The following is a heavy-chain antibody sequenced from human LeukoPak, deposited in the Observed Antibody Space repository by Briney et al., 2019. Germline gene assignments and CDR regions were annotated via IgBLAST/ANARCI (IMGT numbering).Heavy chain of an antibody. CDR1: GFTFSSYA. V-gene: IGHV3-33*03. CDR3: ASPYCRSADCYADSFDA. J-gene: IGHJ3*01. Sequence: GGSLRLSCAASGFTFSSYAMHWVRQAPGKGREWVAVIWYDGSNENYGGSVKGRFTISRDNSKNTLYLQMSSLRAEDTDVYYCASPYCRSADCYADSFDAWGQGPMVTVSP. D-gene: IGHD2-2*01. CDR2: IWYDGSNE.